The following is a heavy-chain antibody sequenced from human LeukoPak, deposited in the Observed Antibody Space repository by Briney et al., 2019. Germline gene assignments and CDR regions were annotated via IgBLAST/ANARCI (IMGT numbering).Heavy chain of an antibody. Sequence: QTGGSLRLSCAASGFTFSTYNMNWVRQAPGKGLEWVSYISSTSSTIYYADSVKGRFTISRDNAENSLYLQMNSLRAEGTAVYYCARALGSFEYPFDYWGQGTLVTVSS. V-gene: IGHV3-48*01. CDR2: ISSTSSTI. CDR1: GFTFSTYN. CDR3: ARALGSFEYPFDY. J-gene: IGHJ4*02. D-gene: IGHD2-15*01.